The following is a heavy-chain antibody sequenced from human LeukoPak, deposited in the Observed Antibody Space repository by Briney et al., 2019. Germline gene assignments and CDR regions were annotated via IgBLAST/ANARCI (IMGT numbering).Heavy chain of an antibody. CDR1: GFTFRDYA. D-gene: IGHD5-12*01. CDR2: ILNSGHTT. V-gene: IGHV3-23*01. J-gene: IGHJ4*02. Sequence: GGPLRLSCAASGFTFRDYAMSWVRQAPGKGLEWVSNILNSGHTTNYADSVKGRFTVSRDNSKNTLYLQMDNLRGDDTAVYYCTKDGLRGYDYDYWGQGTLVTVSS. CDR3: TKDGLRGYDYDY.